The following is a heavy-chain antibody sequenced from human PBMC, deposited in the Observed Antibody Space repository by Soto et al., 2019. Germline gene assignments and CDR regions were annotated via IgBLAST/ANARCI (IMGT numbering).Heavy chain of an antibody. CDR1: GGSISSGNYY. V-gene: IGHV4-30-4*01. CDR3: ARVGSVMTTVTSAVDI. CDR2: IYYSGST. Sequence: QVQLQESGPGLVKPSQTLSLTCTVSGGSISSGNYYWSWIRQPPGKGLEWIGYIYYSGSTYYNPSLKSRVTISVDTSKNQFSLKLSSVTAADTAVYYCARVGSVMTTVTSAVDIWGQGTMVTVSS. D-gene: IGHD4-17*01. J-gene: IGHJ3*02.